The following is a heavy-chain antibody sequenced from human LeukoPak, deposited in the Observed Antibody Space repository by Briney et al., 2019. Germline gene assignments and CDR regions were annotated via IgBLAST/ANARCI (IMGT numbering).Heavy chain of an antibody. CDR3: ATLGTAASFDY. Sequence: SETLSLTCTVSGGSISSYYWSWIRQPPGKGLEWIGYIYYSGSTNYNPSLKSRVTISVDTSKNQFSLKLSPVTAADTAVYYCATLGTAASFDYWGQGTLVTVSS. CDR1: GGSISSYY. V-gene: IGHV4-59*01. J-gene: IGHJ4*02. CDR2: IYYSGST. D-gene: IGHD6-13*01.